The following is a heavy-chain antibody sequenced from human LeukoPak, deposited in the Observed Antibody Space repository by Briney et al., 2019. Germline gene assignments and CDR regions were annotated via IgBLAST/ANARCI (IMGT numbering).Heavy chain of an antibody. CDR2: ISYDGSNK. CDR3: ARDCHDFWSGYYDY. J-gene: IGHJ4*02. D-gene: IGHD3-3*01. Sequence: GGSLRLSCATSGFAFSSYAMHWVRQAPGKGLEWVAVISYDGSNKYYADSVKGRFTISRDNSKNTLYLQMNSLRAEDTAVYYCARDCHDFWSGYYDYWGQGTLVTVSS. CDR1: GFAFSSYA. V-gene: IGHV3-30*04.